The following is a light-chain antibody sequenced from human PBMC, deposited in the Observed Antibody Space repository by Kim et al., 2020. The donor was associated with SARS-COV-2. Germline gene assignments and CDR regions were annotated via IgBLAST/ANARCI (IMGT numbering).Light chain of an antibody. V-gene: IGKV2-28*01. CDR2: LGS. CDR1: QSLLYTNGFNY. CDR3: MQALQTPLT. J-gene: IGKJ4*01. Sequence: EIVMTQSPLSLPVTPGEPASISCRSSQSLLYTNGFNYLDWYLQKPGQSPQLLINLGSNRASGVPDGFSGSGSGTDFTLKISRVEAEDVGVYYCMQALQTPLTFGGGTKVDIK.